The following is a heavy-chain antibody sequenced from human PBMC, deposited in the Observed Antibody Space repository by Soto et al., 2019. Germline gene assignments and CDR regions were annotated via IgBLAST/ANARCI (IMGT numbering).Heavy chain of an antibody. CDR2: ISYDGSNK. CDR1: GFTFSSYG. D-gene: IGHD2-15*01. V-gene: IGHV3-30*18. J-gene: IGHJ6*03. Sequence: QVQLVESGGGVVQPGRSLRLSCAASGFTFSSYGMHWVRQAPGKGLEWVAVISYDGSNKYYADSVKGRFTISRDNSKKTLYLQMNSLRAEDTAVYYCAKDRGYCSGGSCYPDRYYYYYMDVWGKGTTVTVSS. CDR3: AKDRGYCSGGSCYPDRYYYYYMDV.